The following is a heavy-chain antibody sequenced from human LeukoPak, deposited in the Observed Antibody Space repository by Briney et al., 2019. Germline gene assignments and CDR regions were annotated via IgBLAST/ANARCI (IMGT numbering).Heavy chain of an antibody. Sequence: GGSLRLSCAASGFTFSTYGMHWVRQAPGKGLEWVAFIRYDGSTKYYADSVKGRFTISRDNSKNTLYLQMNSLSAEDTALYFCAKGYCTGTSCYTGLDYWGQGTLVTVSS. CDR3: AKGYCTGTSCYTGLDY. J-gene: IGHJ4*02. D-gene: IGHD2-2*02. CDR1: GFTFSTYG. CDR2: IRYDGSTK. V-gene: IGHV3-30*02.